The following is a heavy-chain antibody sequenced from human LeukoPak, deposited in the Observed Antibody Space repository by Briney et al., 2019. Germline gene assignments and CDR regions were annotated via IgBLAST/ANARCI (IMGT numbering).Heavy chain of an antibody. CDR3: ARIVGASQYFDY. CDR1: GGTFSSYA. CDR2: IIPVFGTA. Sequence: ASVKVSCKASGGTFSSYAISWVRQAPGQGLEWMGGIIPVFGTANYAQKFQGRVTITTDESTSTAYMELSSLRSEDTAVYYCARIVGASQYFDYWGQGTLVTVSS. J-gene: IGHJ4*02. V-gene: IGHV1-69*05. D-gene: IGHD1-26*01.